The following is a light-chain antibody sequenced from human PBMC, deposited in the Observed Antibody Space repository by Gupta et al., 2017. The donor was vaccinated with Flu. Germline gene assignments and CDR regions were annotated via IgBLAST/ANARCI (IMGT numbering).Light chain of an antibody. CDR1: QSLLHSNGYNY. Sequence: DIVMTQSPLSLPVTPGEPASISCRSSQSLLHSNGYNYLDWYLQKPGQSPQLLIYLGSNRDAGVPDRFSGSGVGTDVTLKISRGEAEDVGVYYCRQALQNPPYTFGHGTKVDIK. CDR3: RQALQNPPYT. J-gene: IGKJ3*01. CDR2: LGS. V-gene: IGKV2-28*01.